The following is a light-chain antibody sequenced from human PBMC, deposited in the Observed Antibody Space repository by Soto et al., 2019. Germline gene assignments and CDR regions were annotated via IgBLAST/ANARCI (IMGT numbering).Light chain of an antibody. CDR3: QHYGSSRRT. CDR2: GAS. V-gene: IGKV3-20*01. Sequence: EIVLTQSPGTLSLSPGERATLSCRASQSVSSTYFAWYQQKPGQAPRLLIYGASSRATGIPDRFSGSGSGTDFTLTIYRLEPEDFAVYYCQHYGSSRRTFGGGTKVEIK. CDR1: QSVSSTY. J-gene: IGKJ4*01.